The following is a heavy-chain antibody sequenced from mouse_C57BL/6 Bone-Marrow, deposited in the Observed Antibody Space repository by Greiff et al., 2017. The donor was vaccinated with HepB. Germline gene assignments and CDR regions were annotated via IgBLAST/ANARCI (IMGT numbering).Heavy chain of an antibody. CDR2: INPNNGGT. Sequence: VQLQQSGPELVKPGASVKISCKASGYTFTDYYMNWVKQSHGKSLEWIGDINPNNGGTSYNQKFKGKATLTVDKSSSTAYMELRSLTSEDSAVYYCARRWYSSYYYAMDYWGQGTSVTVSS. CDR1: GYTFTDYY. J-gene: IGHJ4*01. CDR3: ARRWYSSYYYAMDY. D-gene: IGHD1-1*01. V-gene: IGHV1-26*01.